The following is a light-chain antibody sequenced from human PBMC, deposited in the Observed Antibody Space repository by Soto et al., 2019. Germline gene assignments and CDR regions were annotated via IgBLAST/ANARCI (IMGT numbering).Light chain of an antibody. J-gene: IGLJ3*02. V-gene: IGLV1-44*01. Sequence: QAVVTQSPSASGTPGQRVTISCSGSSSNIGSNTVNWYQHLPGTAPKLLIYSNVQRPSGVPDRFSGSKSGTSASLAISGLLTEDEAAYYCAAWDDSLNAWVFGGGTKVTVL. CDR3: AAWDDSLNAWV. CDR2: SNV. CDR1: SSNIGSNT.